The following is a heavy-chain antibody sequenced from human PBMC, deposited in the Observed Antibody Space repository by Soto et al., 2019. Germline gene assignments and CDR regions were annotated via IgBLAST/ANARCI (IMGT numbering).Heavy chain of an antibody. D-gene: IGHD2-15*01. J-gene: IGHJ4*02. V-gene: IGHV4-31*03. CDR2: IYRSGGSGST. CDR1: GDSITSGGYY. CDR3: PRKQAGYFSGIDY. Sequence: PSETLSGTCTDTGDSITSGGYYWSWIRQHPGKGLEWLGYIYRSGGSGSTLYNPSLKSRITLSVDTSKTQFSLNLSSVTVADTAVYFCPRKQAGYFSGIDYCGQGTLVTVSS.